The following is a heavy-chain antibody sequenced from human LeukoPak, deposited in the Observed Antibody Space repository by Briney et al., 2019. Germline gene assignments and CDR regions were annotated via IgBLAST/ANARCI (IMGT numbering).Heavy chain of an antibody. V-gene: IGHV1-24*01. CDR3: ATVGVSTNFDP. CDR1: GYTLTELS. D-gene: IGHD5/OR15-5a*01. Sequence: GASVKVSCKVSGYTLTELSMHWVRQALGKGHEWMGGFDPEEGETIYAQKFQGRVTMTEDTSIDTAYMELSSLRSGDTAVYYCATVGVSTNFDPWGQGTLVTVSS. J-gene: IGHJ5*02. CDR2: FDPEEGET.